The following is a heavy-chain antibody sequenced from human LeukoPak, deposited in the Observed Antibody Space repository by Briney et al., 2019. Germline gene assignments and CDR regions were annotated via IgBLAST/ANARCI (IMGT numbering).Heavy chain of an antibody. J-gene: IGHJ4*02. CDR2: IKQDGSEK. CDR3: AREGDISVITYAY. Sequence: GGSLRLSCAASGFTFSSFWMNWLRQDPGKGLEWVANIKQDGSEKYYADSVKGRFTISRDNAKNSLFLQMNSLRAEDTAVYYCAREGDISVITYAYWGQGTLVTVSS. D-gene: IGHD5-12*01. CDR1: GFTFSSFW. V-gene: IGHV3-7*01.